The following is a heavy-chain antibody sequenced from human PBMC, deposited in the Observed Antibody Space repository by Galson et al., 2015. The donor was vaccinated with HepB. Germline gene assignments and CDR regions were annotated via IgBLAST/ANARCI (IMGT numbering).Heavy chain of an antibody. J-gene: IGHJ4*02. CDR2: ISYDGSDE. CDR1: GFTFANYG. V-gene: IGHV3-30*03. D-gene: IGHD1-7*01. Sequence: SLRLSCAASGFTFANYGLHWVRQAPGKGLEWVAIISYDGSDEKYADSVKDRFTVSRDNSKNTPYLQLHSVRTEDTAVYYCAREDNWNYWVYWGQGTLVTVSS. CDR3: AREDNWNYWVY.